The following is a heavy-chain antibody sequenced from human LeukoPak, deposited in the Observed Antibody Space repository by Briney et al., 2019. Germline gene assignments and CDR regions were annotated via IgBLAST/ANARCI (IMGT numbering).Heavy chain of an antibody. J-gene: IGHJ4*02. CDR2: INNDGSST. CDR1: GFTFSSYW. CDR3: ARDTHSRYGGNENDY. Sequence: PGGSLRLSCAASGFTFSSYWMHWVRQAPGKGPVWVSRINNDGSSTRYADSVKGRFTISRDNAKNSLYLQMNSLRAEDTAVYYCARDTHSRYGGNENDYWGQGTLVTVSS. D-gene: IGHD4-23*01. V-gene: IGHV3-74*01.